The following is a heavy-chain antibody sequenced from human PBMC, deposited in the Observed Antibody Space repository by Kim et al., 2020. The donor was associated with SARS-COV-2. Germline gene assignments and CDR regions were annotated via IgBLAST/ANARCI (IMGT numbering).Heavy chain of an antibody. V-gene: IGHV3-48*02. J-gene: IGHJ4*02. CDR3: ARGTLRGVFFALGFGY. Sequence: SVRGRFSISRDKGKNSLYLQMNSLRDEDTAVYYCARGTLRGVFFALGFGYWGPGTLVTVSS. D-gene: IGHD3-3*01.